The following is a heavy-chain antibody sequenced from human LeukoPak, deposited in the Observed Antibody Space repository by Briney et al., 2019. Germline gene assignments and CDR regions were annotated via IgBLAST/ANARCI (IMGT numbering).Heavy chain of an antibody. J-gene: IGHJ4*02. Sequence: SETLSLTCTVSGGSISSYYWSWIRQPPGKGLEWIGYIYYSGSTNYNPSLKSRVTISVDTSKNQFSLKLSSVTAADTAVYYCARSGGNSLFADYWGQGTLVTVSS. CDR3: ARSGGNSLFADY. CDR2: IYYSGST. CDR1: GGSISSYY. V-gene: IGHV4-59*01. D-gene: IGHD4-23*01.